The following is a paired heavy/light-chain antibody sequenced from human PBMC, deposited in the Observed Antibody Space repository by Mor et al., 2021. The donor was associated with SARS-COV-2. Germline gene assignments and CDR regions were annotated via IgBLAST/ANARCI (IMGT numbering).Light chain of an antibody. CDR1: QSVSSSY. V-gene: IGKV3-20*01. CDR3: QHYGGSPGT. J-gene: IGKJ2*01. CDR2: GAS. Sequence: EIVLTQSPGTLSLSPGERATLSCRASQSVSSSYLAWYQQKVGQAPRLLIYGASSRATGIPDRFSGSGSGTDFTLTISRLEPEDFAVYYCQHYGGSPGTFGRGTKLDIK.
Heavy chain of an antibody. V-gene: IGHV3-48*01. CDR2: ISSSSTTM. CDR3: ARGCNDILTGIHYAMDV. D-gene: IGHD3-9*01. CDR1: GFTFSDYS. Sequence: QLVESGGGLVQPGGSLRLSCAVSGFTFSDYSMNWARQAPGKGLEWVSYISSSSTTMYYADSVKGRFTISRDNAKNSLFLQMNSLGAEDTAVYYCARGCNDILTGIHYAMDVWGQGTTVTVSS. J-gene: IGHJ6*02.